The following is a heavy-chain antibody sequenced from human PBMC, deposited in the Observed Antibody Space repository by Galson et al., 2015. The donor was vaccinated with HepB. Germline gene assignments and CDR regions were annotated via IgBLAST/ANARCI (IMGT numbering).Heavy chain of an antibody. V-gene: IGHV1-18*01. CDR1: GYTFTSYG. D-gene: IGHD4-11*01. CDR3: ARDLGAVYSNYGVDY. CDR2: ISSYNGNT. Sequence: SVKVSCKASGYTFTSYGISWVRQAPGQGLEWMGWISSYNGNTNYSQKPQGRVTMTTDTSTSTAYMELRSLRSDDTAVYYCARDLGAVYSNYGVDYWCQGTLVTVSA. J-gene: IGHJ4*02.